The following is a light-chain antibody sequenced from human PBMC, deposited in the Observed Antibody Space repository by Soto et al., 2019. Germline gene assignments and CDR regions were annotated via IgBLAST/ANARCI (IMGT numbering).Light chain of an antibody. J-gene: IGLJ1*01. Sequence: QSVLTQPASVSGSPGQSITISCTGTSGDIGSYNRVSWYQQHPGKAPKLIIYEVTDRPSGVSNHFSGSKSGNTASLTISGLQAEDAAEYYCSTYTNINTRACDIGTGTKLTVL. V-gene: IGLV2-14*01. CDR2: EVT. CDR1: SGDIGSYNR. CDR3: STYTNINTRACD.